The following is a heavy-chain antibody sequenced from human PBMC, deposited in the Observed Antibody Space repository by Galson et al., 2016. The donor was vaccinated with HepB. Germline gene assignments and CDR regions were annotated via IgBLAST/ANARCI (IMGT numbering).Heavy chain of an antibody. CDR1: GFRFSGYA. Sequence: LRLSCAASGFRFSGYAMTWVRQAPGKGLEWVSGISGSGEHIYYADNVKGRFTISRDNSKTTLYVQMTSPRVEDTAVYYCAKGSIWVSAALYGMDVWGQGTTVTVSS. CDR2: ISGSGEHI. V-gene: IGHV3-23*01. CDR3: AKGSIWVSAALYGMDV. J-gene: IGHJ6*02. D-gene: IGHD2-21*01.